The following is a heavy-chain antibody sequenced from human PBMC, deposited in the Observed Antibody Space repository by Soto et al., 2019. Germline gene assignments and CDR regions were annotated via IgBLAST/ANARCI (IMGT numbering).Heavy chain of an antibody. J-gene: IGHJ5*02. CDR2: IYYSGST. Sequence: QVQLQESGPGLVKPSQTLSLTCTVSGGSISSGDYYWSWIRQPPGKGLEWIGHIYYSGSTYYNPSLKSRVTISVDTSKNQFSLKLSSVTAADTAVYYCARAMVVTQNWFDPWGQGTLVTVSS. D-gene: IGHD2-21*02. CDR1: GGSISSGDYY. V-gene: IGHV4-30-4*01. CDR3: ARAMVVTQNWFDP.